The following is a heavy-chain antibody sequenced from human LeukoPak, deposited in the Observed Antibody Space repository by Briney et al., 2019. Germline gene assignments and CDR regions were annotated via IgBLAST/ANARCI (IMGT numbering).Heavy chain of an antibody. Sequence: GASVKVSCKASGYTFTAHYMHWVRQAPGQGLEWMGWINPNSGGTKYAQNFEGRVTMTRDTSIRTAYMELSRLRSDDTAVYYCARDLYHYDPNWFDPWGQGTLVTVSS. CDR3: ARDLYHYDPNWFDP. V-gene: IGHV1-2*02. CDR2: INPNSGGT. D-gene: IGHD3-22*01. CDR1: GYTFTAHY. J-gene: IGHJ5*02.